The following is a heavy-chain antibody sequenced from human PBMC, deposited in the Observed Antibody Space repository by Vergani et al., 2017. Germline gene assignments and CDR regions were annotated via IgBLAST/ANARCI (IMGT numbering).Heavy chain of an antibody. Sequence: VQLVQSGAEVKKPGSSVKISCKVSGYTFTDYYIHWVQQAPGKGLEWMGLVDPEYGETIYTEKFQGRVTISVDTSKNQFSLKLSSVTAADTAVYYCARQETTIDYWGQGTLVTVSS. CDR1: GYTFTDYY. J-gene: IGHJ4*02. CDR3: ARQETTIDY. V-gene: IGHV1-69-2*01. CDR2: VDPEYGET. D-gene: IGHD4-17*01.